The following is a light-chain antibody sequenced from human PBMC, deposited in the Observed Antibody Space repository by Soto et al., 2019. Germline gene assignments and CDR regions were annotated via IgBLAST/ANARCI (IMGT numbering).Light chain of an antibody. CDR3: QSFDINVLALI. CDR2: GNR. Sequence: QSVLTQPPSVSGAPGQRVTISCTGNNSNLGAGYDVHWYQQLPGAAPKLVIFGNRNRPSGVPERFSGSKSGTSASLAIIGLQAEDEADYYCQSFDINVLALIFGVGTKLTVL. J-gene: IGLJ2*01. V-gene: IGLV1-40*01. CDR1: NSNLGAGYD.